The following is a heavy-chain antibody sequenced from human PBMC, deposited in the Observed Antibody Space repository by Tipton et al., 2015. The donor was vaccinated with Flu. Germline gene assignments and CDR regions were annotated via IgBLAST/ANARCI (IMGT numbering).Heavy chain of an antibody. CDR1: GFTFSNYA. CDR3: ARDAAQLNGLDV. D-gene: IGHD2-2*01. V-gene: IGHV3-30-3*01. J-gene: IGHJ6*02. Sequence: SLRLSCAASGFTFSNYAMLWVRQAPGKGLEWLAVISFFTSNIYYADSVKGRFTISRDNSKNTLFLQMNSLRAEDTAVYYCARDAAQLNGLDVWGQGTTVIVSS. CDR2: ISFFTSNI.